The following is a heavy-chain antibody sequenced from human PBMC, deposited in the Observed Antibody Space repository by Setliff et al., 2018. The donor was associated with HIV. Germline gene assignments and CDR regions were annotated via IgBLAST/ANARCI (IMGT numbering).Heavy chain of an antibody. Sequence: PGGSLRLSCAASGFTFSTSGMNWVRQAPGKGLEWVSSISSRGGSVYYADSVRGRFTISRDNAKNSLNLQMNSLRAEDTAVYYCAKNARDYYYYYMDVWGKGTTVTVSS. J-gene: IGHJ6*03. CDR2: ISSRGGSV. V-gene: IGHV3-21*01. CDR1: GFTFSTSG. CDR3: AKNARDYYYYYMDV.